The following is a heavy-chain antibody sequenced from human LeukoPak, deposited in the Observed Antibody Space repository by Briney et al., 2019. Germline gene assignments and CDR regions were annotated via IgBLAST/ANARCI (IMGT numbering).Heavy chain of an antibody. D-gene: IGHD3-9*01. CDR3: ASSPAYYDILTGYYTGGVGMDY. J-gene: IGHJ4*02. V-gene: IGHV4-4*07. CDR1: GDSINTYY. CDR2: IHTSGST. Sequence: SETLSLTCTVSGDSINTYYWSWIRQPAGKGLEWIGRIHTSGSTNYNPSLKSRVTMSVDTSKNQFSLKLSSVTAADTAVYYCASSPAYYDILTGYYTGGVGMDYWGQGTLVTVSS.